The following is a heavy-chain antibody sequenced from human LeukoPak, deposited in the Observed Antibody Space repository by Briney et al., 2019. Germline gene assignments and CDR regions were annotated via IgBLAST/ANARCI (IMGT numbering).Heavy chain of an antibody. CDR3: ARDRTFGRGFSGFDY. J-gene: IGHJ4*02. D-gene: IGHD3-16*01. V-gene: IGHV3-66*01. CDR2: IYSGDGT. CDR1: GFTVSSSY. Sequence: GGSLRLSCAASGFTVSSSYMSWVRQAPGKGLECVSVIYSGDGTYYADSVKGRFTISRDNSKNTLYLQMNSLRGEGTAVYYCARDRTFGRGFSGFDYWGQGTQVTVSS.